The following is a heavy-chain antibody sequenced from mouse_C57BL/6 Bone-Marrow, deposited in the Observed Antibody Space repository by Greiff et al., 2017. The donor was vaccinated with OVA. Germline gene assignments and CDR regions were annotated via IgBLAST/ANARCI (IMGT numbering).Heavy chain of an antibody. CDR2: INPNNGGT. CDR1: GYTFTDYN. D-gene: IGHD2-5*01. CDR3: ARNYYSNYFYYFDY. Sequence: VQLKQSGPELVKPGASVKMSCKASGYTFTDYNMHWVKQSHGKSLEWIGYINPNNGGTSYNQKFKGKATLTVNKSSSTAYMELRSLTSEDSAVYYCARNYYSNYFYYFDYWGQGTTLTVSS. J-gene: IGHJ2*01. V-gene: IGHV1-22*01.